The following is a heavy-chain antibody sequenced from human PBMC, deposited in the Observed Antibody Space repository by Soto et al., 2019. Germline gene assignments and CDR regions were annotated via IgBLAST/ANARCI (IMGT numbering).Heavy chain of an antibody. CDR2: IYSGGST. V-gene: IGHV3-53*04. J-gene: IGHJ6*03. CDR1: GFTVSSNY. CDR3: ARDRTHYDILTGDIYYMDV. D-gene: IGHD3-9*01. Sequence: GGSLRLSCAASGFTVSSNYMSWVRQAPGKGLEWVSVIYSGGSTYYADSVKGRFTISRHNSKNTLYLQMNSLRAEDTAVYYCARDRTHYDILTGDIYYMDVWGKGTTVTVSS.